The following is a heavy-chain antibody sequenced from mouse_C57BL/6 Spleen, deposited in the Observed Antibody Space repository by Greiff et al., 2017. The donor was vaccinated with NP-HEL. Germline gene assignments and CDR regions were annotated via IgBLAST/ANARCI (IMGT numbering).Heavy chain of an antibody. J-gene: IGHJ4*01. CDR2: INPNNGGT. V-gene: IGHV1-22*01. CDR3: ARGYDYDVGYCAMDY. CDR1: GYTFTDYN. Sequence: VQLQQSGPELVKPGASVKMSCKASGYTFTDYNMHWVKQSHGKSLEWIGYINPNNGGTSYNQKFKGKATLTVNKSSSTAYMELRSLTSEDSAVYDCARGYDYDVGYCAMDYWGQGTSVTVSS. D-gene: IGHD2-4*01.